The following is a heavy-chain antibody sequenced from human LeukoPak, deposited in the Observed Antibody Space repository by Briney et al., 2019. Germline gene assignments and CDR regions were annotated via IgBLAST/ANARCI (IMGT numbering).Heavy chain of an antibody. V-gene: IGHV4-34*01. CDR3: ARLTKNDSGTYRFGKKKRGYMDV. CDR2: INHSGST. CDR1: GGSLSGYY. D-gene: IGHD3-10*01. Sequence: SETLSLTCAVSGGSLSGYYWTWIRQPPGKGLEWIGEINHSGSTNYNPSLKSRVTISVDTSKNQFSLRLSSVTAADTAVYYCARLTKNDSGTYRFGKKKRGYMDVWGKGTTVTISS. J-gene: IGHJ6*03.